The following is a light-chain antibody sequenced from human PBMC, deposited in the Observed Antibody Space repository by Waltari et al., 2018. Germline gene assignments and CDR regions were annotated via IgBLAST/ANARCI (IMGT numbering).Light chain of an antibody. Sequence: EMVMTQSPATLSVSPGERATLSCRASQSVNSNLAWYQQKSGQAPRLLIYSASTRATGVPARFSGSGSGTEFTLTISSLQSEDFAVYYCQQYKNWPQWTFGQGTKVDSK. CDR1: QSVNSN. CDR3: QQYKNWPQWT. V-gene: IGKV3-15*01. CDR2: SAS. J-gene: IGKJ1*01.